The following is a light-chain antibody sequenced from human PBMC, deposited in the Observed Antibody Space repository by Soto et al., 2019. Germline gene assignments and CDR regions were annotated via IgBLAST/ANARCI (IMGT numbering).Light chain of an antibody. Sequence: QSVLTQPASVSGSPGQSITISCSGTSSDVGSYDHVAWYQQFPGKTPKLTIYEVSNRPSGVSSRFSGSKSGNTASLTISGLQAEDEADYYCCSYTSSTTPLFGGGTKLTVL. V-gene: IGLV2-14*01. J-gene: IGLJ2*01. CDR1: SSDVGSYDH. CDR3: CSYTSSTTPL. CDR2: EVS.